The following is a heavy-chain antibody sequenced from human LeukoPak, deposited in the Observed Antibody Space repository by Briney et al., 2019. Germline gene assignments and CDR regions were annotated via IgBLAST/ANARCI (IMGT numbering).Heavy chain of an antibody. V-gene: IGHV3-30*04. CDR3: ARGLPGGFVGFTSSWYPLDH. D-gene: IGHD6-13*01. CDR1: GFTFSRYG. CDR2: ISYDGRNK. Sequence: GKSLRLSCAASGFTFSRYGLHWVRQAPGKGLEWVSVISYDGRNKHYADSMKGRFTISRDNSKNILFLQMNSLRNEDTVLYYCARGLPGGFVGFTSSWYPLDHWGQGTLVTVSS. J-gene: IGHJ4*02.